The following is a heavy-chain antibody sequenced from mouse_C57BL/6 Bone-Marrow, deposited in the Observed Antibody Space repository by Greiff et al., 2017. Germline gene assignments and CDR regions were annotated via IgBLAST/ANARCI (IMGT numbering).Heavy chain of an antibody. J-gene: IGHJ3*01. Sequence: QVQLQQPGAELVKPGASVKMSCKASGYTFTSYWITWVKQRPGQGLEWIGDIYPGSGSTNYNEKFKSKATLTVDTSSSTAYMQPSSLTSEDSAVNYSARNDGYLAWFAYWGQGTLVTVSA. V-gene: IGHV1-55*01. CDR1: GYTFTSYW. CDR3: ARNDGYLAWFAY. D-gene: IGHD2-3*01. CDR2: IYPGSGST.